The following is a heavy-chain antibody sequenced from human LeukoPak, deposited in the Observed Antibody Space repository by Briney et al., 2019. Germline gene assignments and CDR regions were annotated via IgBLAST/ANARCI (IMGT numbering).Heavy chain of an antibody. CDR3: ARAGVTPTYFDY. V-gene: IGHV4-38-2*01. Sequence: PSETLSLTCAVSGYPISSGYYWGWIRQPPGKGLEWIGRIYHSGSTYYNPSLKSRVTISVDTSKNQFSLKLSSVTAADTAVYYCARAGVTPTYFDYWGQGTLVTVSS. CDR1: GYPISSGYY. CDR2: IYHSGST. D-gene: IGHD2-21*02. J-gene: IGHJ4*02.